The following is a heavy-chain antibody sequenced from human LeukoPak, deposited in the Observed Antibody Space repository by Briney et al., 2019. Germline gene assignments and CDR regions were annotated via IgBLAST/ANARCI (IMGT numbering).Heavy chain of an antibody. Sequence: PSETLSLTCTVSGGSISGYYWSWIRQPPGKGLEWIGEINHSGSTNYNPSLKSRVTISVDTSKNQFSLKLSSVTAADTAVYYCARGVVWLKNWFDPWGQGTLVTVSS. CDR1: GGSISGYY. V-gene: IGHV4-34*01. CDR3: ARGVVWLKNWFDP. CDR2: INHSGST. J-gene: IGHJ5*02. D-gene: IGHD2-15*01.